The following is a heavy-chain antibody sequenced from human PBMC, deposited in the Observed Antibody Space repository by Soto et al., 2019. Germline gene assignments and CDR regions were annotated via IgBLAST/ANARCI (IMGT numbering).Heavy chain of an antibody. CDR1: GGSISNKRYY. V-gene: IGHV4-39*01. Sequence: PSETLSLTCTVSGGSISNKRYYWGWIRQPPGKGLEWIGSIHYSGSTYDNPSLKSRVTISVDTSKNQLSLKLKSVTAADTAVYYFTRHVSLGYLSPTRCDFLFWFDAWSQGTQVTVSS. D-gene: IGHD3-3*01. CDR3: TRHVSLGYLSPTRCDFLFWFDA. J-gene: IGHJ5*02. CDR2: IHYSGST.